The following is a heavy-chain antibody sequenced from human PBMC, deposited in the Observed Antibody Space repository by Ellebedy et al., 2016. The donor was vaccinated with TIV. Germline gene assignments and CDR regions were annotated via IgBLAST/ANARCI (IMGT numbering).Heavy chain of an antibody. J-gene: IGHJ5*02. CDR1: GFTFGDRA. CDR3: TRVNGYPTQIPWFDP. D-gene: IGHD2-8*01. V-gene: IGHV3-49*03. Sequence: GESLKISCTASGFTFGDRAMSWFRQAPGKGLEWVTFIRSKAHGGTTEYAESVRGRFTISRDDSKSIAYLQMNSLKTEDTAVYYCTRVNGYPTQIPWFDPWGQGTLVTVSS. CDR2: IRSKAHGGTT.